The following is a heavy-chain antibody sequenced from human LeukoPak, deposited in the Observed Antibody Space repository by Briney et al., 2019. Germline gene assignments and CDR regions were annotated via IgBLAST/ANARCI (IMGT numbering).Heavy chain of an antibody. CDR3: TTESSTSLKY. CDR1: GFTFSNAW. J-gene: IGHJ4*02. V-gene: IGHV3-15*01. CDR2: IKTTTDGGTT. Sequence: KAGGSLRLSCAASGFTFSNAWMSWVRQAPGKGLEWVGRIKTTTDGGTTDYAAPVKGRFTISRDDSKNTLYLQMNSLKTEDTAMYFCTTESSTSLKYWGQGTLVTVSS. D-gene: IGHD2-2*01.